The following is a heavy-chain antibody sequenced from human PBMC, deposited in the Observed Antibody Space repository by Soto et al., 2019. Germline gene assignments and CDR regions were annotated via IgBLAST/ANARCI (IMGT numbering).Heavy chain of an antibody. CDR3: ATPYYYNH. V-gene: IGHV3-21*01. J-gene: IGHJ4*02. CDR1: GFMFSAYT. CDR2: ITSNSDHI. Sequence: GGSLRLSCAASGFMFSAYTMSWVRQAPGKGLEWLSSITSNSDHIDYADSVRGRFTVSRDNARKSLYLQMDSLGAEDTGVYYCATPYYYNHWGPGTLVTVS.